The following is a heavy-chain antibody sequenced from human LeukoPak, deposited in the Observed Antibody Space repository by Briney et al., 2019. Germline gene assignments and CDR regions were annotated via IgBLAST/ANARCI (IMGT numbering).Heavy chain of an antibody. CDR2: INPSGGST. J-gene: IGHJ3*02. V-gene: IGHV1-46*01. CDR3: ARGPYSSGGRDAFDI. CDR1: GYTFTSYY. Sequence: ASVKVSCKASGYTFTSYYMHWVRQAPGQGLEWMGIINPSGGSTSYAQKFQGRVTMSRDTSTSTVYMELSSLRSEDTAVYYCARGPYSSGGRDAFDIWGQGTMVTVSS. D-gene: IGHD6-19*01.